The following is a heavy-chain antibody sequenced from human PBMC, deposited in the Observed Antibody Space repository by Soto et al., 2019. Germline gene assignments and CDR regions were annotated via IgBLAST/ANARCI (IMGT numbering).Heavy chain of an antibody. J-gene: IGHJ4*02. V-gene: IGHV3-74*01. Sequence: EVHLAESGGGLVQPGGSLRLSCAASGFIFSNYCMHWVRQAPGKGLMWVSRINGAATSVAYADSVRGRFTIFRDNANNTLYLQIAGLRADDTAVYYCGRAFAGYGSVDYWGQGTLVTVSS. CDR3: GRAFAGYGSVDY. CDR1: GFIFSNYC. CDR2: INGAATSV. D-gene: IGHD5-12*01.